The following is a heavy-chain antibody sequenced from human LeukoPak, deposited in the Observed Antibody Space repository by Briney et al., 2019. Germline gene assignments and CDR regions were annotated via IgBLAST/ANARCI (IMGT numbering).Heavy chain of an antibody. J-gene: IGHJ4*02. CDR2: INPNSGGT. CDR3: AREFLEANYFDY. V-gene: IGHV1-2*02. CDR1: GYTFTGYY. D-gene: IGHD5-24*01. Sequence: ASVKISCKASGYTFTGYYMHWVRQAPGQGLKWMGWINPNSGGTNYAQKFQGRVTMTRDTSISTAYMELSRLRSDDTAVYYCAREFLEANYFDYWGQGTLVTVSS.